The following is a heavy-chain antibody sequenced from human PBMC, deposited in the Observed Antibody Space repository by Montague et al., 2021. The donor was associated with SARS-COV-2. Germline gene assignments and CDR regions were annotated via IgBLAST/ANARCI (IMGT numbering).Heavy chain of an antibody. CDR3: ARDRGSIYCGGDCYTPYFDY. J-gene: IGHJ4*02. D-gene: IGHD2-21*02. V-gene: IGHV3-21*01. CDR1: GFTFSSYS. CDR2: ISSSSSYI. Sequence: SLRLSCAASGFTFSSYSMNWVRQAPGKGLEWVSSISSSSSYIYYADSVKGRFTISRDNAKNSLYLQMNSLRAEDTAVYYCARDRGSIYCGGDCYTPYFDYRGKGTLVTVSS.